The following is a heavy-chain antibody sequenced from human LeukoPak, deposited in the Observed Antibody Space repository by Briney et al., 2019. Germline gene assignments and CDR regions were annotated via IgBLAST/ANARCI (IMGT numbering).Heavy chain of an antibody. CDR2: INLNGGGT. J-gene: IGHJ4*02. V-gene: IGHV1-2*02. D-gene: IGHD3-22*01. CDR3: ARDHDSSGYYYAFDY. CDR1: GYTFTGYY. Sequence: ASVKVSCKASGYTFTGYYMHGVRQAPGQGCEWMGLINLNGGGTNYAQKFQGRVTMTRDTSISTDYMELSRLRSDDTAVYYCARDHDSSGYYYAFDYWGQGALVTVSS.